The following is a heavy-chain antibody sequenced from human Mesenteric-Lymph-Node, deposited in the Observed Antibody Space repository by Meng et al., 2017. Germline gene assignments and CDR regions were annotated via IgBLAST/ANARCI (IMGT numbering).Heavy chain of an antibody. V-gene: IGHV4-39*07. CDR2: IHYSGST. CDR1: GGSISSSSYN. Sequence: ESLKISCTVSGGSISSSSYNWGWNRQPPGKGREWIGSIHYSGSTYYNPSLKSRVTISVDTSKNQFSLKRSSVTAADTAVYYCATQTAHYYESSGFPPRDFDYWGQGTLVTVSS. J-gene: IGHJ4*02. CDR3: ATQTAHYYESSGFPPRDFDY. D-gene: IGHD3-22*01.